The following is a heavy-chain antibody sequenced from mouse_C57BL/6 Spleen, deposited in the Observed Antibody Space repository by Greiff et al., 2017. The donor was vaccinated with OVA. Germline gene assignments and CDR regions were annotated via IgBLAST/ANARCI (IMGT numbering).Heavy chain of an antibody. V-gene: IGHV1-50*01. CDR1: GYTFTSYW. CDR3: ARGLLQGWYFDV. CDR2: IDPSDSYT. D-gene: IGHD2-3*01. Sequence: QVQLQQPGAELVKPGASVKLSCKASGYTFTSYWMQWVKQRPGQGLEWIGEIDPSDSYTNYNQKFKGKATLTVDTSSSTAYMQLSSLTSEDSAVYYCARGLLQGWYFDVWGTGTTVTVSS. J-gene: IGHJ1*03.